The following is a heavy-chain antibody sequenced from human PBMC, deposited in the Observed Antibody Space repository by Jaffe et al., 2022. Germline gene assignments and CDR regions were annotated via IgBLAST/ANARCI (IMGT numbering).Heavy chain of an antibody. CDR1: GFTFSSYE. J-gene: IGHJ4*02. CDR3: ARVNMQPRLEKASPLGSQNYYDSSGLLSYFDY. CDR2: ISSSGSTI. D-gene: IGHD3-22*01. Sequence: EVQLVESGGGLVQPGGSLRLSCAASGFTFSSYEMNWVRQAPGKGLEWVSYISSSGSTIYYADSVKGRFTISRDNAKNSLYLQMNSLRAEDTAVYYCARVNMQPRLEKASPLGSQNYYDSSGLLSYFDYWGQGTLVTVSS. V-gene: IGHV3-48*03.